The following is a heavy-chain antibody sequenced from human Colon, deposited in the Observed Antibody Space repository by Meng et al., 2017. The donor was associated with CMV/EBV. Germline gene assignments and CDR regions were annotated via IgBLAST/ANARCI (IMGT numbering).Heavy chain of an antibody. Sequence: GESLKISCAASGFTFSSYAMSWVRQAPGKGLEWVSVIYSGGSSTYYADSVKGRFTISRDNSKNTLYLQMNSLRAEDTAVYYCAKDRYYGSGKDYGMDVWGQGTTVTVSS. CDR3: AKDRYYGSGKDYGMDV. CDR2: IYSGGSST. V-gene: IGHV3-23*03. J-gene: IGHJ6*02. CDR1: GFTFSSYA. D-gene: IGHD3-10*01.